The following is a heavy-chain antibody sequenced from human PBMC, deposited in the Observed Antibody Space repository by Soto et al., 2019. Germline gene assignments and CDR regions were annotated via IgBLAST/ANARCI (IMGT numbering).Heavy chain of an antibody. J-gene: IGHJ4*02. V-gene: IGHV1-69*02. CDR2: IIPILGIA. Sequence: QVQLVQSGAEVKKPGSSVKVSCKASGGTFSSYTISWVRQAPGQGLEWMGRIIPILGIANYAQKFQGRVTITAEKSTSTAYRELSSLRSEDTAVYYCARWKSTAMVRNFDYWGQGTLVTVSS. CDR1: GGTFSSYT. CDR3: ARWKSTAMVRNFDY. D-gene: IGHD5-18*01.